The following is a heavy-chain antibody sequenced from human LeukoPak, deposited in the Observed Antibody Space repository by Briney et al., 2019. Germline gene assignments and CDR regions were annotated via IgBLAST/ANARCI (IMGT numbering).Heavy chain of an antibody. J-gene: IGHJ4*02. D-gene: IGHD2-15*01. Sequence: PVGSLRLSCAASGFTFSSYAMSWVRQAPGKGLEWVSAISGSGGSTYYADSVKGRFTISRDNSKNTLYLKMNSLRAEDTAVYYCAKDLSLGCSGGSCEKYFDYWGQGTLVTVSS. V-gene: IGHV3-23*01. CDR2: ISGSGGST. CDR1: GFTFSSYA. CDR3: AKDLSLGCSGGSCEKYFDY.